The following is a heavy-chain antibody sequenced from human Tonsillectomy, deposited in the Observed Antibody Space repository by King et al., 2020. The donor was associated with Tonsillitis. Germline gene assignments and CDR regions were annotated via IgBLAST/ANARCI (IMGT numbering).Heavy chain of an antibody. CDR3: ARDEAARDDAFDI. Sequence: LQLQESGPGLVKPSGTLSLTCAVSGGSISSSNWWSWVRQPPGKGLVGIGEIYHSGSTNYNPSLKSRVTISVDKYKNQFSLKLSSVTAADTAVYYCARDEAARDDAFDIWGQGTMVTVSS. D-gene: IGHD6-6*01. V-gene: IGHV4-4*02. J-gene: IGHJ3*02. CDR1: GGSISSSNW. CDR2: IYHSGST.